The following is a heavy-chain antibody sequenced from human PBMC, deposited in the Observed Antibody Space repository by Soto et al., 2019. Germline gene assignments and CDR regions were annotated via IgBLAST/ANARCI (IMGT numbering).Heavy chain of an antibody. CDR3: TRHAIIARLQYGMDV. V-gene: IGHV4-59*02. J-gene: IGHJ6*02. CDR2: IFYRGTT. CDR1: GGSVSGYD. D-gene: IGHD1-26*01. Sequence: SATLSLTGTGSGGSVSGYDWSWIRQTPGRGLEWLGYIFYRGTTLYSPSVQSRLTITVDTSRNQFSLEMRSVTAADTATYYCTRHAIIARLQYGMDVWGRGTTVTVSS.